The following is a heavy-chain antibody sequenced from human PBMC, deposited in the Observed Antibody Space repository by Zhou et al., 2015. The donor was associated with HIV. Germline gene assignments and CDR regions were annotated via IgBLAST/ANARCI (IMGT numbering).Heavy chain of an antibody. CDR2: ISAYNGNT. CDR3: ARDRYCSSTSCYTAYYYYYGMDV. CDR1: GYTFTSYG. D-gene: IGHD2-2*02. V-gene: IGHV1-18*01. J-gene: IGHJ6*02. Sequence: QVQLVQSGAEVKKPGASVKVSCKASGYTFTSYGISWVRQAPGQGLEWMGWISAYNGNTNYAQKLQGRVTMTTDTSTSTAYMELRSLRSDDTAVYYCARDRYCSSTSCYTAYYYYYGMDVWGQGTTVTVSS.